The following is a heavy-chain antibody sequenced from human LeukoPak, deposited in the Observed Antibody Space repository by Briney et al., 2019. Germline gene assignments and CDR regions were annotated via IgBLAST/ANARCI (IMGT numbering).Heavy chain of an antibody. D-gene: IGHD3-22*01. CDR1: GYTFTSYG. CDR3: ARDMGPYDSLNWFDP. CDR2: ISAYNGNT. V-gene: IGHV1-18*01. Sequence: ASVKVSCKASGYTFTSYGISWVRQAPGQGLEWMGWISAYNGNTNYAQKLQGRVTMTTDTSTSTAYMELRSLRSDDTAVYYCARDMGPYDSLNWFDPWGQGTLVTVSS. J-gene: IGHJ5*02.